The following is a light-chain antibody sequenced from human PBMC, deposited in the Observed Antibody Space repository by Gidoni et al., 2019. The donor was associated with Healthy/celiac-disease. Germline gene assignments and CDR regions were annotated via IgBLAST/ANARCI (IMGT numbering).Light chain of an antibody. Sequence: DIQMTQSPSSLSASVGDRVTITCRASQSISTYLNWYQQKPGMAPNLLIYAASSLQSGVPSRCSGSGAGTDFTLTISMLQPEVPATYYCQQSCSSPLTFGQGTKLEIK. CDR3: QQSCSSPLT. CDR1: QSISTY. J-gene: IGKJ2*01. CDR2: AAS. V-gene: IGKV1-39*01.